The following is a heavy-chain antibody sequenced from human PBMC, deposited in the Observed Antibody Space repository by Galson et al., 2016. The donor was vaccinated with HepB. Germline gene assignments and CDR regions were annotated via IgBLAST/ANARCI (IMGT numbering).Heavy chain of an antibody. D-gene: IGHD3/OR15-3a*01. V-gene: IGHV7-4-1*04. Sequence: SVKVSCKASGYTLTTFAIHWVRQAPGQGLEWMGWINTDTGNPTFAQGFRGRFVFSVDTSVNMAYLQISSLRAEDTAVYYCARDLPGGWTGDQSFFDYWGQGTLVIVSS. CDR1: GYTLTTFA. J-gene: IGHJ4*02. CDR3: ARDLPGGWTGDQSFFDY. CDR2: INTDTGNP.